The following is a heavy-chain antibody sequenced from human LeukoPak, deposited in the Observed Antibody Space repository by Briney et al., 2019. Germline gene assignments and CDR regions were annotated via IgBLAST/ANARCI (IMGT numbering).Heavy chain of an antibody. Sequence: GGSLRLSCAASGFSLSHYSVTWVRQTPGKGLEWVANIRHDGSTKYYVDSVKGRFTISRDNAMNSLYLQMDSLRVEDTAIYYCARSVPYGTTWYGRSDCWGQGTQVTVSS. CDR3: ARSVPYGTTWYGRSDC. CDR1: GFSLSHYS. CDR2: IRHDGSTK. D-gene: IGHD6-13*01. J-gene: IGHJ4*02. V-gene: IGHV3-7*03.